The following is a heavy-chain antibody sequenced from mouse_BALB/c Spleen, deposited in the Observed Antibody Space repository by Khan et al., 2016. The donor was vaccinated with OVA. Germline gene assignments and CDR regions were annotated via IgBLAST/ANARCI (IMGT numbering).Heavy chain of an antibody. Sequence: QVQLMESGPGLVAPSQSLSITCTVSGFSLTSNGVSWVRQPPGKGLEWLGVIWGDGSINYHSVLKSRLSISKDNSKSQVFLKLNRLQTDDTATYDCAKLRVFYFDYWGQGTTLTGSS. CDR3: AKLRVFYFDY. CDR2: IWGDGSI. J-gene: IGHJ2*01. CDR1: GFSLTSNG. V-gene: IGHV2-3*01.